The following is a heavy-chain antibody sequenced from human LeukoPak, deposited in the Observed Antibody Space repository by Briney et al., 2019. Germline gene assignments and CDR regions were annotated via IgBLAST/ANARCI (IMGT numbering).Heavy chain of an antibody. Sequence: GASVKVSCKTSRYTFTTYDINWVRQATGQGLEWMGWMNTSSGDTDYAQKFQGRLTMTTDTSISTAYIELTSLTSDDTAVYYCVRGVATNYWGQGTLVTVSS. CDR1: RYTFTTYD. CDR3: VRGVATNY. CDR2: MNTSSGDT. V-gene: IGHV1-8*01. D-gene: IGHD2-8*01. J-gene: IGHJ4*02.